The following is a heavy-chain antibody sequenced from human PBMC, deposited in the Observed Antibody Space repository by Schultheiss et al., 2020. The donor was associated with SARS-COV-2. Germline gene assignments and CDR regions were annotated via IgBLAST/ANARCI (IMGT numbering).Heavy chain of an antibody. CDR3: AREVVQLNAFDI. J-gene: IGHJ3*02. D-gene: IGHD2-21*01. CDR1: GFIVSSNY. V-gene: IGHV3-66*01. CDR2: VYSGGGT. Sequence: GGSLRLSCAASGFIVSSNYMTWVRRAPGKGLEWVSVVYSGGGTYYADSVKGRFTISRDNSRNTVYLQMSSLRAEDTAVYYCAREVVQLNAFDIWGQGTMVTVSS.